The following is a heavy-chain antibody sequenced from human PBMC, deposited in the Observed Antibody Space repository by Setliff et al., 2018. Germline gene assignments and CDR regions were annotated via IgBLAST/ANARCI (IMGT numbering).Heavy chain of an antibody. D-gene: IGHD6-19*01. V-gene: IGHV4-38-2*02. CDR2: IFHTGAA. CDR1: GYSISSGHY. Sequence: SETLSLTCTVSGYSISSGHYWGWIRQSPGKGLDWIGSIFHTGAAYYNASLKGRVTISGDTSKNQFSLKLTAVTAADTAIYYCARHRAVAGAYYFDFWGQGTLVTVSS. J-gene: IGHJ4*02. CDR3: ARHRAVAGAYYFDF.